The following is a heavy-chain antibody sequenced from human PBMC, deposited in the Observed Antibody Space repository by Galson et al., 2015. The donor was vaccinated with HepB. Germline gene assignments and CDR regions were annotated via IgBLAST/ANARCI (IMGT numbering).Heavy chain of an antibody. V-gene: IGHV4-34*01. Sequence: LSLTCAVYGGSFSGYYWNWIRQPPGKGLEWIGEINHSGSTNYTPSLKTRVTISLDTSKNQFSLRLSSVTAADTAVYFCTRVNLREQLVQQYYYGLDVWGQGTTVTVSS. D-gene: IGHD6-13*01. CDR1: GGSFSGYY. CDR3: TRVNLREQLVQQYYYGLDV. CDR2: INHSGST. J-gene: IGHJ6*02.